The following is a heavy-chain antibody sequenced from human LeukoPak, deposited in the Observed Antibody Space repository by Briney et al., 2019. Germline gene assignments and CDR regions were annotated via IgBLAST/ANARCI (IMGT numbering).Heavy chain of an antibody. CDR2: ISSSSSYI. CDR3: ARGRRIAAAGLYYFDY. CDR1: GFTFSSYS. Sequence: PGGSLRLSCAASGFTFSSYSMNWVRQAPGKGLEWVSSISSSSSYIYYADSVKGRFTTSRDNAKNSLYLQMNSLRAEDTAVYYCARGRRIAAAGLYYFDYWGQGTLVTVSS. D-gene: IGHD6-13*01. J-gene: IGHJ4*02. V-gene: IGHV3-21*01.